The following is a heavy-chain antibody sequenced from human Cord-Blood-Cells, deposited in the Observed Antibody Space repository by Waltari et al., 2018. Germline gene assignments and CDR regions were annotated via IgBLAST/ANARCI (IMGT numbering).Heavy chain of an antibody. J-gene: IGHJ6*02. CDR3: ARMVGHGSGSYYYYYYYGMDV. CDR1: GASIRRYY. CDR2: IYYSGST. Sequence: QVQLQESGPGLVKPSETLSLTCTVPGASIRRYYWSWIRQPPGKGLEWIGYIYYSGSTNYNPSLKSRVTISVDTSKNQFSLKLSSVTAADTAVYYCARMVGHGSGSYYYYYYYGMDVWGQGTTVTVSS. D-gene: IGHD3-10*01. V-gene: IGHV4-59*01.